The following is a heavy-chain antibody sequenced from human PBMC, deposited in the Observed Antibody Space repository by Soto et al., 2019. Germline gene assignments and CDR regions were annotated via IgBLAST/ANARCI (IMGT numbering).Heavy chain of an antibody. J-gene: IGHJ4*02. CDR2: MSYDGSNE. Sequence: QVQLVESGGGVVQPGRSLRLSCAASGFTFSHYAMHWVRQDPGKGLEWVALMSYDGSNEYYADSVKGRFTISRDNSKNTLYLQMSSLRAEDTAVYYCAKDGSHNFDYWGQGTLVTVSS. CDR1: GFTFSHYA. CDR3: AKDGSHNFDY. D-gene: IGHD1-26*01. V-gene: IGHV3-30*18.